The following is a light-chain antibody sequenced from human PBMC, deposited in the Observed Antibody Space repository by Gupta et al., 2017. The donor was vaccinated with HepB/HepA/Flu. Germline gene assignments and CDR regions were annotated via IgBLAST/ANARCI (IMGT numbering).Light chain of an antibody. V-gene: IGLV2-14*01. CDR2: DVS. CDR1: SRDVGGYNY. CDR3: SSYASSNTV. J-gene: IGLJ3*02. Sequence: QSALTQPASVSGSPGQSITISCTGTSRDVGGYNYVSWYQQHPGKAPKLMIYDVSNRPSGVSNRFSGSKSGNTASLTISGLQAEDEADYYCSSYASSNTVFGGGTKLTVL.